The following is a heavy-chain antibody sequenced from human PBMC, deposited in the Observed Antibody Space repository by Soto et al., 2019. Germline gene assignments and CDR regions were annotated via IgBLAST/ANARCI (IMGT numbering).Heavy chain of an antibody. CDR3: AKHSYYYYDSSGYDYYYGMDV. V-gene: IGHV3-23*01. D-gene: IGHD3-22*01. CDR1: GFAFSSYA. CDR2: ISGSGGST. Sequence: PGGSLRLSCAASGFAFSSYAMSWVRQAPGKGLEWVSAISGSGGSTYYADSVKGRFTISRDNSKNTLYLQMNSLRAEDTAVYYCAKHSYYYYDSSGYDYYYGMDVWGQGTTVTVSS. J-gene: IGHJ6*02.